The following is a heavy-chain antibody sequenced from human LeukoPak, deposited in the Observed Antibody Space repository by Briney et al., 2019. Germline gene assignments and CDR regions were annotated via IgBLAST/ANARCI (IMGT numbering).Heavy chain of an antibody. D-gene: IGHD6-13*01. Sequence: SVKVSCKASGGTFSSYTISWVRQAPRQGLEWMGRIIPILGIANYAQKFQGRVTITADKSTSTAYMELSSLRSEDTAVYYCARDSSSWYNWFDPWGQGTLVTVSS. V-gene: IGHV1-69*04. CDR3: ARDSSSWYNWFDP. CDR1: GGTFSSYT. CDR2: IIPILGIA. J-gene: IGHJ5*02.